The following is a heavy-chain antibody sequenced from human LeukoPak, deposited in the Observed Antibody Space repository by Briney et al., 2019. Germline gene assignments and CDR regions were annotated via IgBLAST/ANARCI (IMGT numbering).Heavy chain of an antibody. CDR2: ISWDGGST. V-gene: IGHV3-43*01. Sequence: PGGSLRLSCAASGFTFDDYTMHWVRQAPGKGLEWVSLISWDGGSTYYADSVKGRFTISRDNSKNSLYLQMNSLRTEDTALYYCAKEGIAAAGMDYYYYYMDVWGKGTTVTVSS. CDR1: GFTFDDYT. D-gene: IGHD6-13*01. J-gene: IGHJ6*03. CDR3: AKEGIAAAGMDYYYYYMDV.